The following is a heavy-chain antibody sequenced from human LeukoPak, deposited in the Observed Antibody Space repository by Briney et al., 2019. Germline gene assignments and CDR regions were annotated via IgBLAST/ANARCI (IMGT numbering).Heavy chain of an antibody. V-gene: IGHV3-15*01. CDR1: GFSFMNAW. Sequence: GGSLRLSCAASGFSFMNAWMIWVRQAPGKGLELVGRIKSNADGGTPDYAAPARGRFTISRDDSKNTLYLQMNSLKTEDTAVYYCTTFYHEYSPYWGRGTLVTVSS. J-gene: IGHJ4*02. CDR3: TTFYHEYSPY. D-gene: IGHD2/OR15-2a*01. CDR2: IKSNADGGTP.